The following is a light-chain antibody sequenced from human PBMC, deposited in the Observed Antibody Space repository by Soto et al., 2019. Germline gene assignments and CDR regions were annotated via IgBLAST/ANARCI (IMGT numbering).Light chain of an antibody. Sequence: EIPMTQSPAALSVSPGERATLSCRASQNVGNNLGWYQQKPGQAPRLLIYGASTRAAGIPDSFSGSGSGTEFTLTISGLQSDDYEVYYCHQYNNRTPWTFGQGTKVDIK. CDR3: HQYNNRTPWT. CDR2: GAS. V-gene: IGKV3-15*01. J-gene: IGKJ1*01. CDR1: QNVGNN.